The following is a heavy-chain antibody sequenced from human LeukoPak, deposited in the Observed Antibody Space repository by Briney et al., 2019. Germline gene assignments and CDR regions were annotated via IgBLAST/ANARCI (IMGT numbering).Heavy chain of an antibody. Sequence: PSETLSLTCTVSGGSISSYYWSWIRQPAGKGLEWIGRIYTSGSTNYNPSLKSRVTMSVDTSKNQFSLKLSSVTAADTAVYYCVREGTLVVSEEYFQHWGQGTLVTVSS. CDR1: GGSISSYY. CDR2: IYTSGST. J-gene: IGHJ1*01. D-gene: IGHD1-1*01. CDR3: VREGTLVVSEEYFQH. V-gene: IGHV4-4*07.